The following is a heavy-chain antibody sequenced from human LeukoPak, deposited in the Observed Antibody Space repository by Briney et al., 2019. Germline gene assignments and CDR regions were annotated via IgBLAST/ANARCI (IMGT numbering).Heavy chain of an antibody. V-gene: IGHV4-39*07. CDR3: ARVDDYDSSGPNDY. CDR1: GGSISSSSYY. Sequence: PSETLSLTCTVSGGSISSSSYYWGWIRQPPGKGLEWIGEINHSGSTNYNPSLKSRVTISVDTSKNQFSLKLSSVTAADTAVYYCARVDDYDSSGPNDYWGQGTLVTVSS. D-gene: IGHD3-22*01. J-gene: IGHJ4*02. CDR2: INHSGST.